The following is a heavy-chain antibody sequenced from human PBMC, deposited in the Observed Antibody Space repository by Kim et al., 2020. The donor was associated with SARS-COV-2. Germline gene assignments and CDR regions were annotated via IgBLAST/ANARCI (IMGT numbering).Heavy chain of an antibody. CDR3: GCRGVVVAYYGMDV. D-gene: IGHD2-15*01. J-gene: IGHJ6*02. Sequence: NPALKSRVTISVDTSKNQFSLKLSSVTAADTAVYYCGCRGVVVAYYGMDVWGQGTTVTVSS. V-gene: IGHV4-34*01.